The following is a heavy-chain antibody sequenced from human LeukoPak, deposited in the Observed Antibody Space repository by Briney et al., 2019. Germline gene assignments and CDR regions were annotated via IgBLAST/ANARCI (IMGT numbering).Heavy chain of an antibody. CDR1: GYTFTSYY. V-gene: IGHV1-46*01. Sequence: ASVKVSCNASGYTFTSYYMHWVRQAPGQGLEWMGIINPSGGSTSYAQKFQGRVTMTRDTSTSTVYMELNSLRSEDTAVYYCARDLHSATTDSSGYYRQKDLFDYWGQGTLVTVSS. CDR2: INPSGGST. CDR3: ARDLHSATTDSSGYYRQKDLFDY. J-gene: IGHJ4*02. D-gene: IGHD3-22*01.